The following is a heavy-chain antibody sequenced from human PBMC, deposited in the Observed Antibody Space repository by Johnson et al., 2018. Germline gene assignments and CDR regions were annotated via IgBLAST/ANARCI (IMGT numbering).Heavy chain of an antibody. CDR2: IGTAGDT. Sequence: EVQLVESGGGLVQPGGSLRLSCAASGFTFSSYDMHWVRQATGKGLEWVSAIGTAGDTYYPGSVKGRFTISRENAKNALYLQMNTLRAGDTAVYYCTKEGGYGDFEIWGQGTMVTVSS. V-gene: IGHV3-13*01. CDR3: TKEGGYGDFEI. CDR1: GFTFSSYD. J-gene: IGHJ3*02. D-gene: IGHD4-17*01.